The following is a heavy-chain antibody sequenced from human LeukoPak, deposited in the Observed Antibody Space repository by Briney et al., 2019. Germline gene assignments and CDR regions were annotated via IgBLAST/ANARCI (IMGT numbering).Heavy chain of an antibody. CDR2: IYYGGST. J-gene: IGHJ3*02. CDR1: GGSISGQY. Sequence: PSETLSLTCSVSGGSISGQYWTWIRQPPGKRLEWIGYIYYGGSTNYNPSLKSRVTISIDTSKNQFSLKVGSVTAADTAVYYCARVYDFWSGYSEGAFDIWGQGTMVTVSS. CDR3: ARVYDFWSGYSEGAFDI. V-gene: IGHV4-59*11. D-gene: IGHD3-3*01.